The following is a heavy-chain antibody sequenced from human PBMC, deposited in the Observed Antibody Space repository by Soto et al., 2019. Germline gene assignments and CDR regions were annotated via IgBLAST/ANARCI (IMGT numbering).Heavy chain of an antibody. V-gene: IGHV3-30-3*01. CDR1: GFTFSSYA. D-gene: IGHD3-22*01. J-gene: IGHJ4*02. CDR3: ARAYYYDSSGYLLQYFDY. CDR2: ISYDGSNK. Sequence: GESLKISCAASGFTFSSYAMHWVRQAPGKGLEWVAVISYDGSNKYYADSVKGRFTNSRDNSKNTLNLQMNSLRAKDTAVYYCARAYYYDSSGYLLQYFDYWGQGTLVTVS.